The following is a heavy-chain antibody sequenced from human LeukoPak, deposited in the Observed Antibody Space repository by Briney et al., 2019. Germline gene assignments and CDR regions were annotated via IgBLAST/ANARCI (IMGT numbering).Heavy chain of an antibody. CDR3: ARAFIGGINWFDP. CDR2: INSDGSST. J-gene: IGHJ5*02. Sequence: GGSLRLSCAASGFTFSRDWMHWVRQAPGKGLGWVSRINSDGSSTSYADSAKGRFTISRDNAKNTLYLQMNSLRAEDTAVYYCARAFIGGINWFDPWGQGSLVTVSS. CDR1: GFTFSRDW. D-gene: IGHD1-26*01. V-gene: IGHV3-74*01.